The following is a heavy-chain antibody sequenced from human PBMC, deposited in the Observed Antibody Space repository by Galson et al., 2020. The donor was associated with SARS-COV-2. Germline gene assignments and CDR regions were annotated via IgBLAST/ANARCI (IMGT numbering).Heavy chain of an antibody. CDR2: ISGSGGST. CDR1: GFTFSSYA. Sequence: GGSLRLSCAASGFTFSSYAMSWVRQAPGKGLEWVSAISGSGGSTYYADSVKGRLTIPRDNSKNMLYLQMNSLRAEDTAVYYCAKDSRGSGSYEDFDYWGQVALVTVSS. V-gene: IGHV3-23*01. CDR3: AKDSRGSGSYEDFDY. J-gene: IGHJ4*02. D-gene: IGHD1-26*01.